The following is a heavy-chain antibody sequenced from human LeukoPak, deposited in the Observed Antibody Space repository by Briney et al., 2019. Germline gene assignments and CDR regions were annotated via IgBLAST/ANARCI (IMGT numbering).Heavy chain of an antibody. CDR3: ARLAGTTGFDY. J-gene: IGHJ4*02. V-gene: IGHV3-7*01. D-gene: IGHD1-1*01. CDR1: GFPFSSYW. Sequence: GGSLRLSCAASGFPFSSYWMSWVRQAPGKGLEWVANIKQDGSDKYYVDSVKGRFSISRDNAKNSLYLQLNSLRADDTAVYYCARLAGTTGFDYWGQGTLVTVTS. CDR2: IKQDGSDK.